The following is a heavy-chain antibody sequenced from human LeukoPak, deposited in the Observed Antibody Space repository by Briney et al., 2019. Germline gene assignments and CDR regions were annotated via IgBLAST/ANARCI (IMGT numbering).Heavy chain of an antibody. V-gene: IGHV4-38-2*02. D-gene: IGHD2-2*01. CDR2: IYHSGST. CDR3: ARLGRTFRYCSSTSCCGDSSSWQYFDY. CDR1: GYSISSGYY. Sequence: SEPLSLTCTVSGYSISSGYYWGWIRQPPGKGLEWIGSIYHSGSTYYNPSLKSRVTISVDTSKNQFSLKLSSVTAADTAVYYCARLGRTFRYCSSTSCCGDSSSWQYFDYWGQGTLVTVSS. J-gene: IGHJ4*02.